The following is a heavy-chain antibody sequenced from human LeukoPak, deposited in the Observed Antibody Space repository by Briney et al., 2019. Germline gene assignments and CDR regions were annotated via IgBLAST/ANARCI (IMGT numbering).Heavy chain of an antibody. CDR2: IHGSGETT. V-gene: IGHV3-23*01. CDR3: AKDPNGDYVGAFDS. J-gene: IGHJ3*02. CDR1: ALRFSSFA. D-gene: IGHD4-17*01. Sequence: GGSLRLSCAASALRFSSFAVTWVRQVSGKGLEWVSGIHGSGETTYYADSVKGRFTISRDNSREMLYLQMNSLRVEDTAVYYCAKDPNGDYVGAFDSWGQGTMVTVSS.